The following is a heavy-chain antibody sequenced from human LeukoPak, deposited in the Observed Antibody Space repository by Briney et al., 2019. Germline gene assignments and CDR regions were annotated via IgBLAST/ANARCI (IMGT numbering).Heavy chain of an antibody. J-gene: IGHJ4*02. CDR3: ASGRVWFGEPYYFDY. D-gene: IGHD3-10*01. CDR1: GGSISSSNW. V-gene: IGHV4-4*02. CDR2: IYHSGST. Sequence: SETLSLTCAVSGGSISSSNWWSWVRQPPGKGLEWIGEIYHSGSTNYNPSLKSRVTISVDKSKNQFSLKLSSVTAADTAVYYSASGRVWFGEPYYFDYWGQGTLVTVSS.